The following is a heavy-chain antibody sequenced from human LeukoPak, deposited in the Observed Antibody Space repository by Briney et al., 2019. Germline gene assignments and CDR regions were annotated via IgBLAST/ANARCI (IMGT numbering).Heavy chain of an antibody. Sequence: ASVKVSCKASGGTFSRYAISWVRQAPGQGLEWMGGIIPISGTTNYVQKFQGRVTITADESTSTAYMELSSLRSEDTAMYYCATYCSSANCYIWGYYFDSWGQGTLVTVSS. D-gene: IGHD2-2*01. CDR2: IIPISGTT. V-gene: IGHV1-69*13. CDR1: GGTFSRYA. J-gene: IGHJ4*02. CDR3: ATYCSSANCYIWGYYFDS.